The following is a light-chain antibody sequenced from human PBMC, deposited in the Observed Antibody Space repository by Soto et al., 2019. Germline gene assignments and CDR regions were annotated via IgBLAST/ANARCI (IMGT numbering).Light chain of an antibody. CDR1: QNINRW. CDR3: LQYNVYPLT. J-gene: IGKJ4*01. Sequence: DIQMTQSPSTLSASVGDRVTITCRASQNINRWLAWYQQRSGKAPNLLIHKASTLEAGVPSRFSGSASGTEFTLTISSLQPDDFAAYFCLQYNVYPLTFGGGTKVEIK. CDR2: KAS. V-gene: IGKV1-5*03.